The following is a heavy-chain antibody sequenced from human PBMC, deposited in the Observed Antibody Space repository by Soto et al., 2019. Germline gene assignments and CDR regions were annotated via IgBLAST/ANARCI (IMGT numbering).Heavy chain of an antibody. J-gene: IGHJ4*02. V-gene: IGHV3-66*01. Sequence: EVQLVESGGGLVQPGGSLRPSCAVSGFTVSSNYMSWVRQAPGKGLEWVSIFYTGGSTYYSDSVKGRFTISRDNSKNTLYLQMNSLREEETAVYYCVSSDFWSGYSDYWCQGTRVTVSS. D-gene: IGHD3-3*01. CDR1: GFTVSSNY. CDR2: FYTGGST. CDR3: VSSDFWSGYSDY.